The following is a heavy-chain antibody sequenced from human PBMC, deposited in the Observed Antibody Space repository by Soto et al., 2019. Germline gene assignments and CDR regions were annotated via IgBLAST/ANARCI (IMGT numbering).Heavy chain of an antibody. CDR3: ARDYFGGADPFDY. D-gene: IGHD3-10*01. V-gene: IGHV3-33*01. J-gene: IGHJ4*02. CDR2: IWHDGSKK. CDR1: EFTFSTYG. Sequence: QVQLVESGGGVVQPGRSLRLSCAASEFTFSTYGMHWVRQAPGKGLEWVAVIWHDGSKKYYAESVKGRFTISRDNSRESLYLQLESLPSEDTDVYYSARDYFGGADPFDYCGQGTLVTVSS.